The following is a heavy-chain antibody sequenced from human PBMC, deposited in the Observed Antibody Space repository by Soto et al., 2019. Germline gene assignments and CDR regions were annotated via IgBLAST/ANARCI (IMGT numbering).Heavy chain of an antibody. CDR1: GGSISCSNW. D-gene: IGHD3-9*01. Sequence: VYRTCVVYGGSISCSNWCSCVRQPPGKGLEWIGEIYHSGNTNYNPSLKSRVPISVDKSKNQFSLKLSSVTAADTAVYYCARGKTGNWFDPWGQGTMVTVSS. J-gene: IGHJ5*02. CDR3: ARGKTGNWFDP. V-gene: IGHV4-4*02. CDR2: IYHSGNT.